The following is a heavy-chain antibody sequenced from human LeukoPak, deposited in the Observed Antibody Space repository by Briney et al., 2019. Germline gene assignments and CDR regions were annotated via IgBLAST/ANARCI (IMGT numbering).Heavy chain of an antibody. Sequence: PGGSLRLSCAASGFTVSSNYMSWVRQAPGKGLEWVSVIYSGGSTYYADSVKGRFTISRDNSKNTLYLQMNSLRAEDTAVYYCARASYDILTGYYGDYYYYYMDVWGKGTTVTISS. D-gene: IGHD3-9*01. V-gene: IGHV3-66*01. J-gene: IGHJ6*03. CDR1: GFTVSSNY. CDR2: IYSGGST. CDR3: ARASYDILTGYYGDYYYYYMDV.